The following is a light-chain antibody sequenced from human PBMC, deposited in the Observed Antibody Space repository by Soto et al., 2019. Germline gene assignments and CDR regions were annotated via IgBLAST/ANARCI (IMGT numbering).Light chain of an antibody. CDR1: QTISTW. V-gene: IGKV1-5*01. CDR2: DAS. J-gene: IGKJ1*01. Sequence: DIQMTQSPSTLSASVGDRVTITCRASQTISTWLAWYQQKPGKAPKLLISDASNLESGVPSRFSGSGSGTEFTLTIHSLQPDDFATYYCQQYNSYWGTFGQGTKVEIK. CDR3: QQYNSYWGT.